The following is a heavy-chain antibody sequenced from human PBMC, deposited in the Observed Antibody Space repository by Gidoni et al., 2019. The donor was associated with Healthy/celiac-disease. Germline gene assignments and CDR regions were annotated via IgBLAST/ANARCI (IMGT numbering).Heavy chain of an antibody. V-gene: IGHV3-11*01. D-gene: IGHD2-2*02. J-gene: IGHJ6*02. CDR2: ISSSGSTI. Sequence: QVQLVESGGGLVKPGGSLRLSCAASGFTFSDYYMSWIRQAPGKGLEWVSYISSSGSTIYYADSVKGRFTISRDNAKNSLYLQMNSLRAEDTAVYYCARDQGEADRYCSSTSCYMVYYYGMDVWGQGTTVTVSS. CDR3: ARDQGEADRYCSSTSCYMVYYYGMDV. CDR1: GFTFSDYY.